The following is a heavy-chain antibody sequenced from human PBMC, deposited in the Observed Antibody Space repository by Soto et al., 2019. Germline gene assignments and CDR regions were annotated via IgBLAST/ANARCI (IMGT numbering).Heavy chain of an antibody. CDR1: GYTFTSYG. Sequence: QVRLEQSGPEVKKTGASVKVSCKASGYTFTSYGISWVRQAPGQGLEWMGWINIYSGEANYAQSFQDRVTMTRDTSTNTVYMEMSTLRSDDTAVYYCARALYYYDNSGLAYWGQGTLVTVSS. CDR3: ARALYYYDNSGLAY. J-gene: IGHJ4*02. V-gene: IGHV1-18*01. D-gene: IGHD3-22*01. CDR2: INIYSGEA.